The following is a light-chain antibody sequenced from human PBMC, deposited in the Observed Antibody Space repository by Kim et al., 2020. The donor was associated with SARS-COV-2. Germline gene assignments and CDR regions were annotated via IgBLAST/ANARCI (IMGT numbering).Light chain of an antibody. J-gene: IGLJ3*02. CDR3: QTWGTGIHPWV. CDR2: LNSDGSH. Sequence: VKLTCTLSSGHSSYAIAWHQQQPEKGPRYLMKLNSDGSHSKGDGIPDRFSGSSSGAERYLTISSLQSEDEADYYCQTWGTGIHPWVFGGGTKLTVL. V-gene: IGLV4-69*01. CDR1: SGHSSYA.